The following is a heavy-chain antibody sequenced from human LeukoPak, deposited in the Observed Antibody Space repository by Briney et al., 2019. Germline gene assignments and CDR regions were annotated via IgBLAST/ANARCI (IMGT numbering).Heavy chain of an antibody. CDR1: GYTFTGYY. CDR2: INPNSGGT. V-gene: IGHV1-2*02. J-gene: IGHJ6*03. Sequence: EASVKVSFKASGYTFTGYYMHWVRQAPGQGLEWMGWINPNSGGTNYSQKFQGRVTMTRDTSISTAYMELSRLRSDDTAVYYCASIQDDYGDYGTDSEYYYYYMDVWGKGTTVTVSS. CDR3: ASIQDDYGDYGTDSEYYYYYMDV. D-gene: IGHD4-17*01.